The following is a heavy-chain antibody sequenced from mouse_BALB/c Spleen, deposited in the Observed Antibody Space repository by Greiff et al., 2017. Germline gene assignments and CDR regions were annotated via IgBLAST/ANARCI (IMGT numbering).Heavy chain of an antibody. CDR2: IDPSDSYT. CDR3: ARRDTTESAY. D-gene: IGHD1-1*01. V-gene: IGHV1-69*02. CDR1: GYTFTSYW. Sequence: VQLQQPGAELVKPGASVKLSCKASGYTFTSYWMHWVKQRPGQGLEWIGEIDPSDSYTNYNQKFKGKATLTVDKSSSTAYMQLSSLTSEDSAVYYCARRDTTESAYWGQGTLVTVSA. J-gene: IGHJ3*01.